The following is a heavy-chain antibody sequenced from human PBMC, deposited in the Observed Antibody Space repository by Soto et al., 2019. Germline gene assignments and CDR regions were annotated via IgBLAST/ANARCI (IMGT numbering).Heavy chain of an antibody. V-gene: IGHV3-21*01. CDR3: ARDKRELQGYYYGMDV. D-gene: IGHD1-26*01. CDR1: GFTFSSYS. J-gene: IGHJ6*02. Sequence: KSGGSLRLSCAASGFTFSSYSMNWVRQAPGKGLEWVSSISSSSSYIYYADSVKGRFTISRDNAKNSLYLQMNSLRAEDTAVYYCARDKRELQGYYYGMDVWGQGTTVTVSS. CDR2: ISSSSSYI.